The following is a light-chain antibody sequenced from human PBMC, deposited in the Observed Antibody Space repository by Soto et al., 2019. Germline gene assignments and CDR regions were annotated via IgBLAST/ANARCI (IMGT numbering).Light chain of an antibody. CDR3: SSFTDTGTVM. Sequence: QSALTQPASVSGSPGQSFTISCTGTSSHVGAYHSVSWYQQHPGKAPKLIIFDVSNRPSGVSNRFSGSKSGNTASLTISGLQAEDEDDYYCSSFTDTGTVMFGGGTKLTVL. CDR1: SSHVGAYHS. J-gene: IGLJ3*02. CDR2: DVS. V-gene: IGLV2-14*03.